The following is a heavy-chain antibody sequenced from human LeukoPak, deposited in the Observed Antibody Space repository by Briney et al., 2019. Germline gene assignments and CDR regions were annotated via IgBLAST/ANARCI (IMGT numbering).Heavy chain of an antibody. D-gene: IGHD3-10*01. CDR1: GFTVSSNY. Sequence: PGGSLRLSCAASGFTVSSNYMSWVRQAPGKGLEWVANIKQDGSEKYYVDSVKGRFTISRDNAKNSLYLQMNSLRAEDTAVYYCARDNSQLLWFGELCPICGFNYFDYWGQGTLVTVSS. CDR2: IKQDGSEK. J-gene: IGHJ4*02. CDR3: ARDNSQLLWFGELCPICGFNYFDY. V-gene: IGHV3-7*01.